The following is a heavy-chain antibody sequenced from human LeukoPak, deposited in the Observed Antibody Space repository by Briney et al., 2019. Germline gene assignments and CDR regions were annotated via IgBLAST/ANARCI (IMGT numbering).Heavy chain of an antibody. V-gene: IGHV3-9*01. CDR3: AKDRDGVVIPFDY. D-gene: IGHD3-3*01. J-gene: IGHJ4*02. Sequence: GGSLRLSCAASGFTFDDYAMHWVRQAPGKGLEWVSGISWNSGSIGYADSVKGRFTISRDNSKNTLYLQMNSLRAEDTAVYYCAKDRDGVVIPFDYWGQGTLVTVSS. CDR1: GFTFDDYA. CDR2: ISWNSGSI.